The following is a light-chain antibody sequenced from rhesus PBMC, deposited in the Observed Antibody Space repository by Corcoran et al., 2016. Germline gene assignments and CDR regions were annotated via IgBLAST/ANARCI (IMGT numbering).Light chain of an antibody. Sequence: EIVMTQSPATLSLSPGERATLSCRASQSVSSYVAWYQQKPEQAPRLLIYGASSRATGIPDRFSGSGSGKDVTLIISRLEPEDVGVYYCQQYNNWNSFGQGTKVEIK. CDR1: QSVSSY. J-gene: IGKJ2*01. CDR3: QQYNNWNS. V-gene: IGKV3S9*01. CDR2: GAS.